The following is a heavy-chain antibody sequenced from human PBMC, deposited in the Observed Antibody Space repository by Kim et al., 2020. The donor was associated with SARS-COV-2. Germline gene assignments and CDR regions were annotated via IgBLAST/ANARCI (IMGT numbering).Heavy chain of an antibody. Sequence: SETLSLTCTVSGGSISSGDYYWSWIRQPPGKGLEWIGYIYYSGSTYYNPSLKSRVTISVDTSKNQFSLKLSSVTAADTAVYYCASAHGLLWFGINWFDPWGQGTLVTVSS. CDR1: GGSISSGDYY. CDR2: IYYSGST. J-gene: IGHJ5*02. V-gene: IGHV4-30-4*01. CDR3: ASAHGLLWFGINWFDP. D-gene: IGHD3-10*01.